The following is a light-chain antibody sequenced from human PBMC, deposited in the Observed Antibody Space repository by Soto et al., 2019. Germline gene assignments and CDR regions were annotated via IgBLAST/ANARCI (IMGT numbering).Light chain of an antibody. Sequence: DIQMTQSPSSLSASVGDRVTITCRASQSISSYLNWYQQKPGKAPKLLIYAASSLQSGVPSRFSSSGSGTDFTLTISSLQLEDFVTYYCQQSYSTPPYTFGQGTKLEIK. CDR3: QQSYSTPPYT. CDR1: QSISSY. V-gene: IGKV1-39*01. CDR2: AAS. J-gene: IGKJ2*01.